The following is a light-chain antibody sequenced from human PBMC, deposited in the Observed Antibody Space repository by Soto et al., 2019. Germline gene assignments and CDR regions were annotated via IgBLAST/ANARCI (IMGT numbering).Light chain of an antibody. Sequence: EIVLTQSPATLSLSPGERATLSCRASQSVSSYLAWYQQKPGQAPRLLIYGASNRATGIPARFSGSGSGTDFTLTISSLEPEDFAVYYCQQRSNWPRFTFGPGTKV. CDR1: QSVSSY. CDR2: GAS. J-gene: IGKJ3*01. CDR3: QQRSNWPRFT. V-gene: IGKV3-11*01.